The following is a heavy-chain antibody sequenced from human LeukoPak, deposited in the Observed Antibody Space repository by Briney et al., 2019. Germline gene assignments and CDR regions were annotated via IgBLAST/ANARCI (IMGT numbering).Heavy chain of an antibody. V-gene: IGHV4-4*07. D-gene: IGHD3-10*01. CDR2: IYTSGST. CDR1: GGSISSYY. Sequence: PSETLSLTCTVSGGSISSYYWSWIRQPAGKGLEWIGRIYTSGSTNYNPSLKSRVTMSVDTSKNQFSLKLSSVTAADTAAYYCASSLLWFGELGSDAFDIWGQGTMVTVSS. J-gene: IGHJ3*02. CDR3: ASSLLWFGELGSDAFDI.